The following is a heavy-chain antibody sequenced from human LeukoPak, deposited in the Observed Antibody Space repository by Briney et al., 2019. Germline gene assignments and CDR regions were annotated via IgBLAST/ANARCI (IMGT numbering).Heavy chain of an antibody. D-gene: IGHD2/OR15-2a*01. Sequence: PGGSLRLSRAASGFTFSSYWMHWVRQAPGKGLVWVSRVNSDGTTTTYADSVRGRFTISRDNAKNTLYLQMNSLRAEDTAVYYCTSFRGGDFPPVWGQGTLVTVSS. CDR3: TSFRGGDFPPV. V-gene: IGHV3-74*01. CDR2: VNSDGTTT. J-gene: IGHJ4*02. CDR1: GFTFSSYW.